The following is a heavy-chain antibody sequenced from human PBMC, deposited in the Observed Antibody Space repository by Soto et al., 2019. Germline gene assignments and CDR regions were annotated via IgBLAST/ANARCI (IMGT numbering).Heavy chain of an antibody. J-gene: IGHJ6*03. CDR3: AGRGIAAAGIEIYYYMDV. Sequence: GASVKVSCKASGYTLTSYYMHWVRQAPGQGLEWMGIINPSGGSTSYAQKFQGRVTMTRDTSTSTVYMELSSLRSEDTAVYYCAGRGIAAAGIEIYYYMDVWGKGTTVTVSS. CDR2: INPSGGST. V-gene: IGHV1-46*03. D-gene: IGHD6-13*01. CDR1: GYTLTSYY.